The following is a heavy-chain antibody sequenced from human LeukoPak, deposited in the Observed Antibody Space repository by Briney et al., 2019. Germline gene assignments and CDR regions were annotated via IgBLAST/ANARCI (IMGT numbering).Heavy chain of an antibody. D-gene: IGHD2-2*03. J-gene: IGHJ3*02. CDR1: GFTFSSYS. CDR2: ISSSSSTI. Sequence: PGGSLRLSCAASGFTFSSYSMNWVRQAPGKGLEWVSYISSSSSTIYYADSVKGRFTISRDNAKNSLYLQMNSLRAEDTAVYYCARDALDIVVVPAAFPYADAFDIWGQGTMVTVSS. CDR3: ARDALDIVVVPAAFPYADAFDI. V-gene: IGHV3-48*01.